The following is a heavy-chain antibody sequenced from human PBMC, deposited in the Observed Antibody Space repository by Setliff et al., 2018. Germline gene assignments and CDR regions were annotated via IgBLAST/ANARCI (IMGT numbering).Heavy chain of an antibody. J-gene: IGHJ4*02. Sequence: GGSLRLSCAASGFTFIDYYMNWIRQTPRKGLEWISHIDPRGSPVDYADSVKGRFTASRDNAKNSLYLQMNSLRAEDTAVYYCARASVRYYDSSGFNYWGQGTLVTVSS. CDR2: IDPRGSPV. CDR1: GFTFIDYY. CDR3: ARASVRYYDSSGFNY. D-gene: IGHD3-22*01. V-gene: IGHV3-11*04.